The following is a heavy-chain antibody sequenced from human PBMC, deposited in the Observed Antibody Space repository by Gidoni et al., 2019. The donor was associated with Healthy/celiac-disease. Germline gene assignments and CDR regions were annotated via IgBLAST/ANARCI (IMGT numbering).Heavy chain of an antibody. D-gene: IGHD3-22*01. CDR2: GST. Sequence: GSTYYADSVKGRFTISRDNSKNTLYLQMNSLRAEDTAVYYCAKAFLPMIGHGAFDYWGQGTLVTVSS. J-gene: IGHJ4*02. CDR3: AKAFLPMIGHGAFDY. V-gene: IGHV3-23*01.